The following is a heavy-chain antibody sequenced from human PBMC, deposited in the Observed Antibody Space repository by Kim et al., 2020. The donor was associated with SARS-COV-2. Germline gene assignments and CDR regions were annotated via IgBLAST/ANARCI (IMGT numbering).Heavy chain of an antibody. V-gene: IGHV3-30*04. CDR2: ISYDGSNK. D-gene: IGHD5-12*01. Sequence: GGSLRLSCAASGFTFSSYAMYWVRQAPGKGLEWVAVISYDGSNKYYVDSVKGRFTISRDNSKNTLYLQMNTLRAEDTAVYYCARVMGVVASEYGMDVGGQGTRVRVSS. CDR3: ARVMGVVASEYGMDV. J-gene: IGHJ6*02. CDR1: GFTFSSYA.